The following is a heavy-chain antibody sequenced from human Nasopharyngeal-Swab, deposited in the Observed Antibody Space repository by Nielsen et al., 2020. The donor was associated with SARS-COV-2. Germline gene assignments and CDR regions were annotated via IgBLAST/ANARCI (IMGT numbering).Heavy chain of an antibody. V-gene: IGHV4-4*02. J-gene: IGHJ3*02. Sequence: WIRQPPGKGLEWIGEIYHSGSTNYNPSLKSRVTISVDTSKNQFSLKLSSVTAADTAVYYCARDGYDSSGYYLSAFDIWGQGTMVTVSS. CDR3: ARDGYDSSGYYLSAFDI. D-gene: IGHD3-22*01. CDR2: IYHSGST.